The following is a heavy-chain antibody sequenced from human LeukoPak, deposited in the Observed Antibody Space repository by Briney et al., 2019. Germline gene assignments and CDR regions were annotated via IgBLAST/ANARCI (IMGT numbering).Heavy chain of an antibody. J-gene: IGHJ4*02. V-gene: IGHV3-15*01. CDR3: SRLNSVAGIDF. D-gene: IGHD6-19*01. CDR2: IKSKTDGGTA. CDR1: GFTFSSAW. Sequence: GGSLRLTCAASGFTFSSAWLSWVRQAPGKGLEWVGHIKSKTDGGTADYAAPVKGIFTISRDDSRNTLYLQINSLRTEDTAVYYCSRLNSVAGIDFWGQGALVTVSS.